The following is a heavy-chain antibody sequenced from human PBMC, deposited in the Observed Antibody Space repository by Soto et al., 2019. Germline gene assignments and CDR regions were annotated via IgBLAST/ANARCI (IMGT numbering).Heavy chain of an antibody. CDR3: AAGLRYFDWIYYYYGMDV. CDR2: IVVGSGNT. CDR1: GFTFTSSA. J-gene: IGHJ6*02. V-gene: IGHV1-58*02. Sequence: SVKVSCKASGFTFTSSAMQWVRQARGQRLEWIGWIVVGSGNTNYAQKFQERVTITRDMSTSTAYMELSSLRSEDTAVYYCAAGLRYFDWIYYYYGMDVWGQGTTVTVS. D-gene: IGHD3-9*01.